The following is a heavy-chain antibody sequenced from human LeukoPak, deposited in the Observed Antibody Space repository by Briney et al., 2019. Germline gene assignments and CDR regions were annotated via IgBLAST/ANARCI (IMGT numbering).Heavy chain of an antibody. CDR2: IKQDGSEK. J-gene: IGHJ4*02. V-gene: IGHV3-7*03. Sequence: GGSLRLACAASGFTFSSYWMTWVRHLPGKGLEWVAKIKQDGSEKYYVDSVKGRFTISRDNSKNTLYLQMNSLRAEDTAVYYCAKELPRPGRGNYWGQGTLVTVSS. CDR1: GFTFSSYW. CDR3: AKELPRPGRGNY. D-gene: IGHD6-6*01.